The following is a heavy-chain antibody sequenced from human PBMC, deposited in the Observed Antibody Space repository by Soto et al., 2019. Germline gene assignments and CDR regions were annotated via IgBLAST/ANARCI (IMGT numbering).Heavy chain of an antibody. CDR3: AREIPRTYYFDF. Sequence: SETLSLTCTVSGGSISSGGYYWSWIRQHPGKGLEWIGYIYYSGTTYYNPSLKSRVTISVDTSKNQFSLKLSSVTAADTAVYYCAREIPRTYYFDFWGQGTLVTVSS. J-gene: IGHJ4*02. D-gene: IGHD2-2*02. V-gene: IGHV4-31*03. CDR2: IYYSGTT. CDR1: GGSISSGGYY.